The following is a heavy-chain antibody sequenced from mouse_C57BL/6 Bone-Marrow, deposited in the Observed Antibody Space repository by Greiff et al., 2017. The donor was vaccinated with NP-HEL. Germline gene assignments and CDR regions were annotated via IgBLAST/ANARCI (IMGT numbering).Heavy chain of an antibody. D-gene: IGHD1-1*01. J-gene: IGHJ3*01. CDR2: INPSNGGT. CDR1: GYTFTSYW. V-gene: IGHV1-53*01. CDR3: ARRGGSSPAWFAY. Sequence: QVQLRQPGTELVKPGASVKLSCKASGYTFTSYWMHWVKQRPGQGLEWIGNINPSNGGTNYNEKFKSKATLTVDKSSSTAYMQLSSLTSEDSAVYYGARRGGSSPAWFAYWGQGTLVTVSA.